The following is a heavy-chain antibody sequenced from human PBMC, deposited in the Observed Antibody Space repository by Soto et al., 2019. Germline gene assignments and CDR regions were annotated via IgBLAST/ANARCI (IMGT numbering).Heavy chain of an antibody. CDR1: GYSISSSNW. J-gene: IGHJ4*02. D-gene: IGHD2-15*01. CDR2: IYYSGTT. V-gene: IGHV4-28*01. Sequence: PSETLSLTCAVSGYSISSSNWWGWIRQPPGKGLEWIGYIYYSGTTYYNPSLKSRVTMSVDTSKNQFSLKLTSVTAVDTAVYYCPRRDIHGPIDYWGQGTLVT. CDR3: PRRDIHGPIDY.